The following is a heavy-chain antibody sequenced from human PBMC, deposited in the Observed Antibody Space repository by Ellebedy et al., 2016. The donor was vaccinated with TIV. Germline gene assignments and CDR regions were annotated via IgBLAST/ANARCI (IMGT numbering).Heavy chain of an antibody. Sequence: GESLKISCAASGFTFNTYSMNWVRQAPGKGLEWVANINQGGSGTNYLDSLKGRITISRDNAKESLFLQMNSLRAEDTAVYYCARSSILRSFDPDRSPYYYMDVWGKGTTVTVSS. D-gene: IGHD3-9*01. CDR1: GFTFNTYS. CDR3: ARSSILRSFDPDRSPYYYMDV. CDR2: INQGGSGT. J-gene: IGHJ6*03. V-gene: IGHV3-7*01.